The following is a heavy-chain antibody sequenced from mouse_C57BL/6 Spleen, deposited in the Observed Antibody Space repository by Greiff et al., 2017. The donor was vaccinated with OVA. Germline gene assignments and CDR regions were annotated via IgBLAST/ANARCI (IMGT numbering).Heavy chain of an antibody. CDR2: INPNNGGT. D-gene: IGHD2-5*01. CDR1: GYTFTDYN. J-gene: IGHJ1*03. Sequence: VQLQQSGPELVKPGASVKMSCKASGYTFTDYNMHWVKQSHGKSLEWIGYINPNNGGTSYNQKFKGKATLTVNKSSSTAYMELRRLTSEDSAVYYCARYSNYWYFDVWGTGTTVTVSS. CDR3: ARYSNYWYFDV. V-gene: IGHV1-22*01.